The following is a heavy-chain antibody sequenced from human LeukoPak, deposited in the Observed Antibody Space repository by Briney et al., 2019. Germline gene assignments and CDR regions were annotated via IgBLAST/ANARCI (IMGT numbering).Heavy chain of an antibody. D-gene: IGHD2-21*02. V-gene: IGHV3-23*01. CDR1: GFTFSSYA. CDR3: AKQGAYVVVTAIHAFDI. Sequence: GGSLRLSCAASGFTFSSYAMSWVRQAPGKGLEWVSAISGSGGSTYYADSVKGRFTISRDNSKNTLYLQMNSLRAEDTAVYYCAKQGAYVVVTAIHAFDIWGQGTMVTVSS. CDR2: ISGSGGST. J-gene: IGHJ3*02.